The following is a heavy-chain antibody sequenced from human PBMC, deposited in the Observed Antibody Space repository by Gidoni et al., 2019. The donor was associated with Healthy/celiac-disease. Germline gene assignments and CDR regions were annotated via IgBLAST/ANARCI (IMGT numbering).Heavy chain of an antibody. V-gene: IGHV3-33*01. Sequence: QVQLVESGGGVVQPGRSLRLSWAASGVSFSSYTMHWVRQAPGKGLEWVAVIWYDGTNKYYADSVKGRFTISRDNSKNTLYLQMNSLRAEDTAVYYCARVPGRYSNGWYIDYWGQGTLVTVSS. CDR1: GVSFSSYT. J-gene: IGHJ4*02. CDR3: ARVPGRYSNGWYIDY. D-gene: IGHD6-19*01. CDR2: IWYDGTNK.